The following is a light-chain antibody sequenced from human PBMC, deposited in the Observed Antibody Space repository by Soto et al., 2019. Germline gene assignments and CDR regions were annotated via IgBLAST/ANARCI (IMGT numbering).Light chain of an antibody. CDR2: AAS. CDR1: QGISNY. V-gene: IGKV1-27*01. CDR3: QQYKSSPRT. J-gene: IGKJ1*01. Sequence: DIQMTQSPSSLSASVGDRVTITCRASQGISNYLAWYQQKPGKVPKLLIYAASTLQSGVQSRFSGSGSGTGFPLTINSLQHEGVANYYCQQYKSSPRTFGQGTKVEIK.